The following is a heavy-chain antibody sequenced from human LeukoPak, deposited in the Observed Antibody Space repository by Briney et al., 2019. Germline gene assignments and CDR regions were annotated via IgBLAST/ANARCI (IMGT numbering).Heavy chain of an antibody. Sequence: GGSLRLSCAASGFTFSHFWIHWVRQAPGKGLVWVSRINSDGSDTIYADSVKGRFTSSRDNAKNILYLQMNNLRAEDTAVYYCARMTTVTTEGIWGQGTMVTVSS. J-gene: IGHJ3*02. V-gene: IGHV3-74*01. D-gene: IGHD4-17*01. CDR2: INSDGSDT. CDR3: ARMTTVTTEGI. CDR1: GFTFSHFW.